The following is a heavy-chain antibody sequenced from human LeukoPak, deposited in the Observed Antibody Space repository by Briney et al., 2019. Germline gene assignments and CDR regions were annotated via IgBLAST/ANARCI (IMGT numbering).Heavy chain of an antibody. Sequence: ASVKVSCKASGGTFSSYAISWVRQAPGQGLEWMGRIIPILGIANYAQKFQGRVTITADKSTSTAYMELSRLRSDDTAVYYCASNKGSSWFTPFYYMDVWGKGTTVTVSS. D-gene: IGHD6-13*01. CDR1: GGTFSSYA. J-gene: IGHJ6*03. CDR2: IIPILGIA. CDR3: ASNKGSSWFTPFYYMDV. V-gene: IGHV1-69*04.